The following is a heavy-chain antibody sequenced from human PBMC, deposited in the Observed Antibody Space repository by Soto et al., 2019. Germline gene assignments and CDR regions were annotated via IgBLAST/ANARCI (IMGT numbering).Heavy chain of an antibody. CDR3: ARDKTPDGRMAAALTRGDAFDI. D-gene: IGHD6-25*01. Sequence: GGSLRLSCAASGFTFSSYAMHWVRQAPGKGLEWVAVISYDGSNKYYADSVKGRFTISRDNSKNTLYLQMNSLRAEETAVYYCARDKTPDGRMAAALTRGDAFDIWGQGTMVTVSS. J-gene: IGHJ3*02. CDR1: GFTFSSYA. CDR2: ISYDGSNK. V-gene: IGHV3-30-3*01.